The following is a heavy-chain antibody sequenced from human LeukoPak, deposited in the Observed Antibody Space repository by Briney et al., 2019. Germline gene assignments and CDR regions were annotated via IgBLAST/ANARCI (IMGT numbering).Heavy chain of an antibody. CDR2: INHSGST. V-gene: IGHV4-34*01. J-gene: IGHJ4*02. CDR1: GGSFSGYY. CDR3: AREAIAAAGFDY. Sequence: SETLSLTCAVYGGSFSGYYWSWIRQPPGKGLEWIGEINHSGSTNYNPSLRSRVTISVDTSKNQFSLKLSSATAADTAVYYCAREAIAAAGFDYWGQGILVTVSS. D-gene: IGHD6-13*01.